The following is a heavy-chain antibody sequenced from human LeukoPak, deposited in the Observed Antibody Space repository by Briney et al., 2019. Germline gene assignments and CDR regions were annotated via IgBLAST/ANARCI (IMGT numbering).Heavy chain of an antibody. Sequence: SVKVSCKASGGTFSSYAISWVRQAPGQGLEWMGRIIPILGIANYAQKFQGRVTITADKSTSTAYMELSSLRSEDTAVYYCAGVDTAMVIDYWGQGTLVTVSS. D-gene: IGHD5-18*01. CDR3: AGVDTAMVIDY. CDR1: GGTFSSYA. J-gene: IGHJ4*02. V-gene: IGHV1-69*04. CDR2: IIPILGIA.